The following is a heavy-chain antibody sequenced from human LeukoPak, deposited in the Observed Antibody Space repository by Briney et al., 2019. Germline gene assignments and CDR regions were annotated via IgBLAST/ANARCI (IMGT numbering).Heavy chain of an antibody. V-gene: IGHV3-49*04. J-gene: IGHJ4*02. CDR2: IRRRAYGGAA. CDR3: SRNGLVDFDY. Sequence: GGSLRLSYTISGFAFDDIAMSWVRQPAGKGLEWAGFIRRRAYGGAAEYAASVKGRFIISRDDSKGIAYLQMNSLKTEDTAVYYCSRNGLVDFDYWGQGSRVIVSP. CDR1: GFAFDDIA.